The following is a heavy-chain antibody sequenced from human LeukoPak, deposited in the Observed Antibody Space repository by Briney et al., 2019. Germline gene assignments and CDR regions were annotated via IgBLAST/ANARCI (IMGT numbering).Heavy chain of an antibody. CDR3: ARGAIVGANFDY. CDR2: ITTDGSGT. J-gene: IGHJ4*02. V-gene: IGHV3-74*01. Sequence: PGGSLRLSCVDSGFTFGRYWMHWVRQAPGKGLVWVSHITTDGSGTSYADSVKGRFTISRDNAKNTLYLQMNSLRAEDTAVYYCARGAIVGANFDYWGQGTLVTVSS. CDR1: GFTFGRYW. D-gene: IGHD1-26*01.